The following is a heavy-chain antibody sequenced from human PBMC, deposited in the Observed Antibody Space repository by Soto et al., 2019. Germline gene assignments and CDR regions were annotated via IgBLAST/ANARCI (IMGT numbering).Heavy chain of an antibody. D-gene: IGHD3-10*01. V-gene: IGHV2-5*02. Sequence: QITLKESGPTLVKPTQTLTLTCTFSGFSLSTSGVGVGWIRQPPGQALEWLALIYWDNDKRYSPSLRSRLTITKDTSKNQVVLTMTNMDPVDTGTYYCAHRPISMIRGPYWFDPWCQGTLVTVSS. CDR2: IYWDNDK. J-gene: IGHJ5*02. CDR1: GFSLSTSGVG. CDR3: AHRPISMIRGPYWFDP.